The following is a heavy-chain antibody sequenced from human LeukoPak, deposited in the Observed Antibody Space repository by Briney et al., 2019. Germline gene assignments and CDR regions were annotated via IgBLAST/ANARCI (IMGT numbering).Heavy chain of an antibody. J-gene: IGHJ5*02. V-gene: IGHV1-46*01. Sequence: ASVKVSCKASGYTFTSYYMHWVRQAPGQGLEWMGIINPSGGSTSYAQKFQGRVTMTRDMSTSTVYMELSSLRSGDTAVYYCARGLNPYSSSWYWFDPWGQGTLATVSS. D-gene: IGHD6-13*01. CDR3: ARGLNPYSSSWYWFDP. CDR1: GYTFTSYY. CDR2: INPSGGST.